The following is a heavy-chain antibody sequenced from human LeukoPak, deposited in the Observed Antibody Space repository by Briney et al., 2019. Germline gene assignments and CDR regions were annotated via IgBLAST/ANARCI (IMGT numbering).Heavy chain of an antibody. D-gene: IGHD3-3*01. J-gene: IGHJ6*03. CDR2: IIPIFGTA. V-gene: IGHV1-69*05. CDR1: GGTFSSYA. Sequence: SVKVSCKASGGTFSSYAISWVRQAPGQGLEWMGGIIPIFGTANYAQKFQGRVTITTDESTSTAYMELSSLRSEDTAVYYCARAEKPYDFWSGYFSSPLDHYMDVWGKGTTVTVSS. CDR3: ARAEKPYDFWSGYFSSPLDHYMDV.